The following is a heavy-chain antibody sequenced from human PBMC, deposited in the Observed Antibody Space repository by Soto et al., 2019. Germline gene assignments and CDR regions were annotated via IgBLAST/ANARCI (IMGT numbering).Heavy chain of an antibody. CDR1: GGTFSNYP. CDR2: IIPIFGTV. D-gene: IGHD5-12*01. Sequence: QVQLVQSGAEVKKPGSSVKVSCKASGGTFSNYPISWVRQAPGQGLEWMGGIIPIFGTVNYAQKFQGRVTITADEATITADMELSSLRSEDTAVYYCARGNHRWLQLWYFDLWGRGTLVTVSS. J-gene: IGHJ2*01. V-gene: IGHV1-69*12. CDR3: ARGNHRWLQLWYFDL.